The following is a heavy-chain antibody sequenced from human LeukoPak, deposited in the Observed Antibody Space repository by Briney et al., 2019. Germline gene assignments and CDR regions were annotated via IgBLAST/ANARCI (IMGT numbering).Heavy chain of an antibody. CDR2: IKQDGSEK. CDR3: ARDQPDYTYYYDSSTYFDY. J-gene: IGHJ4*02. CDR1: GFTFSSYW. V-gene: IGHV3-7*05. Sequence: GGSLRLSCAASGFTFSSYWMSWVRQAPGKGLEWVANIKQDGSEKYYVDSVEGRFTISRDNAKNSLYLQMNSLRAEDTAVYYCARDQPDYTYYYDSSTYFDYWGQGTLVTVSS. D-gene: IGHD3-22*01.